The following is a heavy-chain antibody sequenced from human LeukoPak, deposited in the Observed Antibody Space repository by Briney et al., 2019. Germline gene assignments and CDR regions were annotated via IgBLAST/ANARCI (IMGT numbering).Heavy chain of an antibody. CDR3: AGRRDFIDY. Sequence: GESLTLSCAASGFTLSDYYMSWIRQAPGTGLEWVSYSSSSGSTIYYADFVKSRFAISRDNAKNLLYLRMNGLRAEDTAGYYCAGRRDFIDYWGQGTLVTVSS. CDR2: SSSSGSTI. CDR1: GFTLSDYY. J-gene: IGHJ4*02. D-gene: IGHD3/OR15-3a*01. V-gene: IGHV3-11*01.